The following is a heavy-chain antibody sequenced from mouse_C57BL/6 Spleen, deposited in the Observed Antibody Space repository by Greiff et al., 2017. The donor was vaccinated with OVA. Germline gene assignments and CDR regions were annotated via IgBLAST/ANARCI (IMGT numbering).Heavy chain of an antibody. V-gene: IGHV1-9*01. CDR2: ILPGSGST. Sequence: QVQLQQSGAELMKPGASVKLSCKATGYTFTGYWIEWIGEILPGSGSTNYTEKFKGKATFTADTYSNTAYMQLRSLTTEHSAIYYCATNSNYFDYWGQGTTRTVSS. D-gene: IGHD2-5*01. CDR3: ATNSNYFDY. J-gene: IGHJ2*01. CDR1: GYTFTGYW.